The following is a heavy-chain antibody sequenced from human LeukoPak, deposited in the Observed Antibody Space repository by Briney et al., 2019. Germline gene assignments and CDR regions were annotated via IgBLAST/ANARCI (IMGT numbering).Heavy chain of an antibody. CDR1: GGSISSYY. V-gene: IGHV4-59*12. CDR2: IYYTGNT. Sequence: SETLSLTCTVSGGSISSYYWSWIRQPPGKGLEWIGYIYYTGNTNYNPSLKSRVTISVDTSKNQFSLKLSSVTAADTAVYYCASRPTDYYDSSSNWFDPWGQGTLVTVSS. D-gene: IGHD3-22*01. J-gene: IGHJ5*02. CDR3: ASRPTDYYDSSSNWFDP.